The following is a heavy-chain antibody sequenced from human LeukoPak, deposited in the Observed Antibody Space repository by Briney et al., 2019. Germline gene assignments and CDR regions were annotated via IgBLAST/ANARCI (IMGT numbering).Heavy chain of an antibody. J-gene: IGHJ4*02. CDR2: IYISGST. D-gene: IGHD3-22*01. CDR1: GGSITSYY. Sequence: SETLSLTCTVSGGSITSYYWSRIRQPAGKGLEWIGRIYISGSTNYNPSLKSRVTMSADTSKNQFSLKLSSVTAADTAVYYCARAYYYDNSGYYYFDYWGQGTLVTVSS. CDR3: ARAYYYDNSGYYYFDY. V-gene: IGHV4-4*07.